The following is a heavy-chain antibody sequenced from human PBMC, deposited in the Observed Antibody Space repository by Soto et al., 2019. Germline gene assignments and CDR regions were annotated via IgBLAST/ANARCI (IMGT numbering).Heavy chain of an antibody. Sequence: GAVVKVSFKASAGTFRSYGISWLRQAPRQGLDWMGGIMHIFGTPNYAQKFQCRVTITADESTSTGYVELSSLTSEDTDVYYCARDRSWKSYYYDSSVPYFYGMDAWGQGTTVTVSS. CDR1: AGTFRSYG. CDR3: ARDRSWKSYYYDSSVPYFYGMDA. J-gene: IGHJ6*02. D-gene: IGHD3-22*01. V-gene: IGHV1-69*13. CDR2: IMHIFGTP.